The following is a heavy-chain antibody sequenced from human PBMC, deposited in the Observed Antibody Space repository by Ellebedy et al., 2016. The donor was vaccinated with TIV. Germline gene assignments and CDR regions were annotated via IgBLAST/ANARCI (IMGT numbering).Heavy chain of an antibody. CDR2: INHSGST. V-gene: IGHV4-34*01. D-gene: IGHD3-9*01. CDR3: ARDLHNILTGYGFSMNWFDP. CDR1: GGSFSGYY. Sequence: SQTLSLTCAVYGGSFSGYYWSWIRQPPGKGLEWIGEINHSGSTNYNPSLKSRVTISVDTSKNQFSLKLSSVTAADTAVYYCARDLHNILTGYGFSMNWFDPWGQGTLVTVSS. J-gene: IGHJ5*02.